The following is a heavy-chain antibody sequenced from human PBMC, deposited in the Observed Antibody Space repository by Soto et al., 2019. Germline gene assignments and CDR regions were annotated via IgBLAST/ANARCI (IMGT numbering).Heavy chain of an antibody. CDR3: TTDSYGSIIVARFDY. CDR1: GMTVRKVS. J-gene: IGHJ4*01. CDR2: IKSRALGATT. D-gene: IGHD5-12*01. V-gene: IGHV3-15*05. Sequence: GSLRLSCAGSGMTVRKVSMNCVRHAQGKGLEWVGRIKSRALGATTDFAAPVRGRFAITRDDSRSVAYMQMNSLHTEDTGIYYCTTDSYGSIIVARFDYWGHGSPVTVSS.